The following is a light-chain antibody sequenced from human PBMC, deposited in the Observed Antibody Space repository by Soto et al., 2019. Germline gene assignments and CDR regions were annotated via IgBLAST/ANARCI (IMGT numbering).Light chain of an antibody. CDR2: EDT. Sequence: QSVLPQPASVSGSPGQSITISCTVTSNNIDSHNFVSWYQQHPGKVPKLMIYEDTERPSGVSDRFSGSKSGRTASLTISGLQTEDEADYYCCSYAGQTVFFAGGTKVTVL. CDR3: CSYAGQTVF. V-gene: IGLV2-23*01. J-gene: IGLJ2*01. CDR1: SNNIDSHNF.